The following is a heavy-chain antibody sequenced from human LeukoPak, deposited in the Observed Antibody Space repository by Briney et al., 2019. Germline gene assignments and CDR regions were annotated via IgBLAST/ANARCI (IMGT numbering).Heavy chain of an antibody. CDR2: IYPRDGST. D-gene: IGHD7-27*01. J-gene: IGHJ4*02. CDR3: TRGPPNWGYDF. CDR1: GYTFTSNY. V-gene: IGHV1-46*01. Sequence: ASVKVSCKASGYTFTSNYIHWVRQAPGQGLEWMGMIYPRDGSTSYAQKFQGRVTMTRDTSINTAYMELSGLISEDTAVYYCTRGPPNWGYDFWGQGTLVTVSS.